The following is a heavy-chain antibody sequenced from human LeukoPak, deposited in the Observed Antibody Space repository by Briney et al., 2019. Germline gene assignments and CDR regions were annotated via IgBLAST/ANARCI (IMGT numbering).Heavy chain of an antibody. V-gene: IGHV4-61*02. Sequence: TLSLTCTVSGGSITSGTYYWSWIRQPAGKGLEWIGRIYTRESTNYNPSLKSRVTISIDTSKNQFSLNLNSVTAADTAVYYCARSYEGAFDIWGQGTMVTVSS. D-gene: IGHD5-12*01. J-gene: IGHJ3*02. CDR2: IYTREST. CDR3: ARSYEGAFDI. CDR1: GGSITSGTYY.